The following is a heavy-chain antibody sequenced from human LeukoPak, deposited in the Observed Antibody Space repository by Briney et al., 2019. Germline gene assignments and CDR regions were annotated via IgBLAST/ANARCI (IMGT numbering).Heavy chain of an antibody. CDR2: ISWNSGSI. CDR1: GFTFDDYA. CDR3: TKDLRSGTGAGTIIIEF. V-gene: IGHV3-9*01. J-gene: IGHJ4*02. D-gene: IGHD6-19*01. Sequence: GRSLRLSCIASGFTFDDYAMHWLRQAPGKGLEWVSSISWNSGSIGYADSVKGRFTISRDNGESALYLEMNSLTHEDTAMYYCTKDLRSGTGAGTIIIEFWGQGTQVTVSS.